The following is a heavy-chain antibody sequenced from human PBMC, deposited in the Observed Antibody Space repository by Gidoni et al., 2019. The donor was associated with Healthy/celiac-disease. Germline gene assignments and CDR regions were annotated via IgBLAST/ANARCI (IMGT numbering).Heavy chain of an antibody. V-gene: IGHV3-9*01. Sequence: EVQLVESGGGLVQPGRSLRLSCAASGFTFDDYAMHWVRQAPGKGLEWVSGISWNSGSIGYADSVKGRFTISRDNAKNSLYLQMNSLRAEDTALYYCAKDLTDFYGSGDDAFDIWGQGTMVTVSS. CDR2: ISWNSGSI. J-gene: IGHJ3*02. CDR3: AKDLTDFYGSGDDAFDI. CDR1: GFTFDDYA. D-gene: IGHD3-10*01.